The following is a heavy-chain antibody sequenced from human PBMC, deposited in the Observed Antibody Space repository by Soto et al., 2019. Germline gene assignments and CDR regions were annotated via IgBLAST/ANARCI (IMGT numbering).Heavy chain of an antibody. CDR2: ISGSGGST. J-gene: IGHJ4*02. Sequence: EVQLLESGGGLVQPGGSLRLSCAASGFTFSSYAMSWARQAPGKGLEWVSAISGSGGSTYYADSVKGRFTISRDNSKNTLYLQMNSLRAEDTAVYYCATHGRYSSSYYYFDYWGQGTLVTVSS. D-gene: IGHD6-6*01. V-gene: IGHV3-23*01. CDR3: ATHGRYSSSYYYFDY. CDR1: GFTFSSYA.